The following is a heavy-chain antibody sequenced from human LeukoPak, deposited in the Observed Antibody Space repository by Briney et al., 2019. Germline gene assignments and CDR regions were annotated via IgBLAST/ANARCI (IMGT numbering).Heavy chain of an antibody. D-gene: IGHD6-19*01. V-gene: IGHV3-48*01. J-gene: IGHJ4*02. CDR1: GFTFSSYS. Sequence: HTGGSLRLSCAASGFTFSSYSLNWVRQAPGKGLEWVSYISRSRSTINYADSVKGRLTISRENAKNSRYVQMNSLRAEETAVYYCIVLAVTGTFGFDYWGQGTLVTVSS. CDR3: IVLAVTGTFGFDY. CDR2: ISRSRSTI.